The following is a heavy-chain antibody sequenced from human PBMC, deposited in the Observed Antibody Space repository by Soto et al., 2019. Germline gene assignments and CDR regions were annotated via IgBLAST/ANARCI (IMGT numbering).Heavy chain of an antibody. V-gene: IGHV4-30-4*01. Sequence: TCTVSGGSISSGDSYWSWVRQPPGKGLEWIGYIYYSGTTYYNPSLKSRVTFSVDTSKNEFSLKLTSVTAADTAVYYCARDEKNSDYYSGMDVWGQGTTVTVSS. CDR3: ARDEKNSDYYSGMDV. CDR1: GGSISSGDSY. CDR2: IYYSGTT. J-gene: IGHJ6*02. D-gene: IGHD3-10*01.